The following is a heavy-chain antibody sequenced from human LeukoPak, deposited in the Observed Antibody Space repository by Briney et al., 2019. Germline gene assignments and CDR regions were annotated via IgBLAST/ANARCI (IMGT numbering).Heavy chain of an antibody. J-gene: IGHJ4*02. CDR3: AKDFGARHYFDY. V-gene: IGHV3-23*01. CDR2: ISGSGGRT. CDR1: GFTFSSYA. Sequence: GGSLRLSCAASGFTFSSYAMSWVRQAPGKGLEWVSAISGSGGRTYYADSVKGRFTISRDNSKNTLYLQMNSLRAEDTAVYYCAKDFGARHYFDYWGQGTLVTVSS. D-gene: IGHD3-3*01.